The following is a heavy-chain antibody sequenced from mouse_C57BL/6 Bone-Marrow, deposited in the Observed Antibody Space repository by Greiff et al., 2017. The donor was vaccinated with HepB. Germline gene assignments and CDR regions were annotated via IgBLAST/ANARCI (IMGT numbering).Heavy chain of an antibody. V-gene: IGHV1-81*01. Sequence: VHLVESGAELARPGASVKLSCKASGYTFTSYGISWVKQRTGQGLEWIGEIYPRSGNTYYNEKFKGKATLTADKSSSTAYMELRSLTSEDSAVYFCGSTVVAPNYFDYWGQGTTLTVSS. D-gene: IGHD1-1*01. J-gene: IGHJ2*01. CDR3: GSTVVAPNYFDY. CDR1: GYTFTSYG. CDR2: IYPRSGNT.